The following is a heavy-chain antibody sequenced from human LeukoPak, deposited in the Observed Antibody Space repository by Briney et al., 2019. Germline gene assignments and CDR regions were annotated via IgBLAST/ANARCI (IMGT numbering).Heavy chain of an antibody. CDR2: INHSGST. V-gene: IGHV4-34*01. CDR1: GGSFSGYY. CDR3: ASVIAVAGSDY. Sequence: SETLSLTCAVYGGSFSGYYWSWIRQPPGGGLEWIGEINHSGSTNYNPSLKSRVTISVDTSKNQFSLKLSSVTAADTAVYYCASVIAVAGSDYWGQGTLVTVSS. J-gene: IGHJ4*02. D-gene: IGHD6-19*01.